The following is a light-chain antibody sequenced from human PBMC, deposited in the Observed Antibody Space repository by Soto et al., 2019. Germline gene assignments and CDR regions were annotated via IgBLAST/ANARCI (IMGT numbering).Light chain of an antibody. V-gene: IGKV3-20*01. Sequence: EVVLTQSPGTLSLSPRERATLSCRASQSVSNNYLAWYQHKPGQAPRLLIYCASNRAPGIPDRFSGSGSGPDFTLPISRMEPEYFAVYYCQQYAASPRTFGQGTLVEVK. CDR1: QSVSNNY. CDR2: CAS. CDR3: QQYAASPRT. J-gene: IGKJ1*01.